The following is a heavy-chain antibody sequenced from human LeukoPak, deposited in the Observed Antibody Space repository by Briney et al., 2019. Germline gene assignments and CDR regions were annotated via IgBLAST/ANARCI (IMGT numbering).Heavy chain of an antibody. Sequence: PGGSLRLSCAASGFTFNTYWMTWVRQAPGKGPEWVANIKQDGSETYYVDSVRGRFTISRDNAKNSLYLQMNSLRAEDTAVYYCARFHSAYDFEGFDYWGQGTLVTVSS. D-gene: IGHD5-12*01. J-gene: IGHJ4*02. CDR2: IKQDGSET. V-gene: IGHV3-7*01. CDR1: GFTFNTYW. CDR3: ARFHSAYDFEGFDY.